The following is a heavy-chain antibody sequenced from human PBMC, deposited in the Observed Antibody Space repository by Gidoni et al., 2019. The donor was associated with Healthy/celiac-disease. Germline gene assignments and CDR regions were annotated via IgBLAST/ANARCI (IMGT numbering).Heavy chain of an antibody. Sequence: QVQLVESGGGVVQPGRSLRLSCAASGFTFSSYGMHWVRQAPGKGLEWVAVIWYDGSNKYYADSVKGRFTISRDNSKNTLYLQMNSLRAEDTAVYYCATNDDYYDSSGYYDYWGQGTLVTVSS. CDR3: ATNDDYYDSSGYYDY. J-gene: IGHJ4*02. D-gene: IGHD3-22*01. CDR2: IWYDGSNK. CDR1: GFTFSSYG. V-gene: IGHV3-33*01.